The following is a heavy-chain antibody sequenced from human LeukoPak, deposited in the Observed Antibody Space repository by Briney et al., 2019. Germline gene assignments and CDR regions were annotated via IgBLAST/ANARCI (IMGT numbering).Heavy chain of an antibody. Sequence: KPSETLSLTCTVSGGSISSYYWSWIRQPPGKGLEWIGYIYYSGSTNYNPSLKSRVTISVDTSKNQFSLKLSSVTAADTAVYYCARNLRSPRRGDAFDIWGQGTMVTVSS. CDR1: GGSISSYY. D-gene: IGHD3-10*01. V-gene: IGHV4-59*08. J-gene: IGHJ3*02. CDR3: ARNLRSPRRGDAFDI. CDR2: IYYSGST.